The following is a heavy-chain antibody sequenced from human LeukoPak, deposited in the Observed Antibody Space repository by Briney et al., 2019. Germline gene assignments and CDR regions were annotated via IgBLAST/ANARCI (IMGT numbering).Heavy chain of an antibody. CDR3: ARGVQQLVRVFDY. V-gene: IGHV3-74*01. D-gene: IGHD6-13*01. CDR1: GXTFSSYW. J-gene: IGHJ4*02. Sequence: GGSLRLSCAASGXTFSSYWMHWVRQAPGKGLVWVSRISTDGSDTSYADSVKGRFTISRDNAKNTLYLQMNSLRAEDTGVYYCARGVQQLVRVFDYWGQGTLVTVSS. CDR2: ISTDGSDT.